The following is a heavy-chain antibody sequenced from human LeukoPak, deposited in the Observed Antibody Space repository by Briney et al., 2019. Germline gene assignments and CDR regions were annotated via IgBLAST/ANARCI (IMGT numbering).Heavy chain of an antibody. J-gene: IGHJ4*02. CDR3: VRGSTLRHYQY. Sequence: SETLSLTCTVSGGSISSSSYYWGWIRRPPGKGLEWIGSIYYSGSTYYNPSLKSRVTVSVDTSKNQFSLKLSSVAAADTAVYYCVRGSTLRHYQYWGQGTLVTVSS. D-gene: IGHD3-16*01. CDR2: IYYSGST. CDR1: GGSISSSSYY. V-gene: IGHV4-39*01.